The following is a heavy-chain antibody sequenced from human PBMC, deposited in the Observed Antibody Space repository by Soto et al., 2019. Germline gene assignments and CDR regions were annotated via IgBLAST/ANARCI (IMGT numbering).Heavy chain of an antibody. CDR3: PRRRRPLQFSNYYSC. CDR1: GGTFSSYA. D-gene: IGHD3-3*01. V-gene: IGHV1-69*13. Sequence: SLKVSCKASGGTFSSYAISWVRQAPGQGLEWMGGIIPIFGTANYAQKFQGRVTITADESTSTASTELSSLRSEATAVYYCPRRRRPLQFSNYYSCWRQGTLITVSS. CDR2: IIPIFGTA. J-gene: IGHJ4*02.